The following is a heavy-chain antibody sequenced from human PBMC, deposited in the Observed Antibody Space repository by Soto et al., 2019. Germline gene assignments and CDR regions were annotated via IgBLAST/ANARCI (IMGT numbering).Heavy chain of an antibody. Sequence: QVQLVQSGADVKKPGSSVKLSCKASGGTFRSYAISWVRQAPGQGLEWMGGIIPISGTANYAQKFQGRVAITADESTTTAYMELSSLRSEDTAVYYCARDQVKGTMTILWGQGTLVTVSS. V-gene: IGHV1-69*01. CDR1: GGTFRSYA. D-gene: IGHD4-17*01. CDR3: ARDQVKGTMTIL. CDR2: IIPISGTA. J-gene: IGHJ4*02.